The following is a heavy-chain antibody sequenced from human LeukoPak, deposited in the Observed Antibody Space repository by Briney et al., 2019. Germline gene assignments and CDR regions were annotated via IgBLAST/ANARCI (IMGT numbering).Heavy chain of an antibody. CDR1: GFTFSSYA. Sequence: PGRSLRLSCAASGFTFSSYAMHWVRQAPGKGLEWVAVISYDGSNKYYADSVKGRFTISRDNSKNTLYLQMNSLRAEDTAVFYCARDLTGTTSYWGQGTLVTVSS. V-gene: IGHV3-30-3*01. CDR3: ARDLTGTTSY. J-gene: IGHJ4*02. CDR2: ISYDGSNK. D-gene: IGHD1-7*01.